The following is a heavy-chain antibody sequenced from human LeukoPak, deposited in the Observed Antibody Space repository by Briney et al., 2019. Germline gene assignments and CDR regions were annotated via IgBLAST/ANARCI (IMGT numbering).Heavy chain of an antibody. V-gene: IGHV3-74*01. CDR2: INSDGSST. J-gene: IGHJ4*02. D-gene: IGHD3-22*01. Sequence: PGGSLRLSCAASGFTFSSYWMHWVRQAPGKGLVWVSRINSDGSSTSYADSVKGRFTISRDKAKNTLYLQMNSLRAEDTAVYYCASLDSSGYYYFDYWGQGTLVTVSS. CDR3: ASLDSSGYYYFDY. CDR1: GFTFSSYW.